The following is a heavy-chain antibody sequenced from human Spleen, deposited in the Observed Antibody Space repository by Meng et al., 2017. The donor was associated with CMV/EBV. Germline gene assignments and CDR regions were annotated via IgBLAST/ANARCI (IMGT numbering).Heavy chain of an antibody. CDR1: GFTFSSCW. V-gene: IGHV3-74*01. CDR2: INSDGSST. CDR3: ARVLELPPYYYGMDV. Sequence: GGSLRLSCAASGFTFSSCWMHWVRQAPGKGLVWVSRINSDGSSTSYADSVKGRFTISRDNAKNTLYLQMNSLRAEDTAVYYCARVLELPPYYYGMDVWGQGTTVTVSS. D-gene: IGHD1-7*01. J-gene: IGHJ6*02.